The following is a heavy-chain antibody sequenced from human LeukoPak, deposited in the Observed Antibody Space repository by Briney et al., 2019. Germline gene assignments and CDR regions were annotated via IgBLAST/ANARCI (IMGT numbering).Heavy chain of an antibody. CDR1: GFTFSSYW. D-gene: IGHD3-10*01. V-gene: IGHV3-48*04. CDR3: AKDLWFGEYENRHDAFDI. Sequence: GGSLRLSCAASGFTFSSYWMSWVRQAPGKGLEWVSYISSASGSIYYADSVKGRFTISRDNAKNSLFLQMNSLRAEDTAVYYCAKDLWFGEYENRHDAFDIWGQGTMVTVSS. J-gene: IGHJ3*02. CDR2: ISSASGSI.